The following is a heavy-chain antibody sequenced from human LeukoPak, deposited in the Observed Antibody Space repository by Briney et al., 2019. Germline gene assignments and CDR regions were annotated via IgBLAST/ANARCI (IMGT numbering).Heavy chain of an antibody. V-gene: IGHV1-2*02. CDR3: AKDGYSGSEGFLVGPYYFDY. Sequence: ASVKASCKASGYTFTGYYMHWVRQAPGQGLEWMGWINPNSGGTNYAQKFQGRVTMTRDTSISTAYMELSRLRSDDTAVYYCAKDGYSGSEGFLVGPYYFDYWGQGSLVTVSS. D-gene: IGHD1-26*01. CDR2: INPNSGGT. J-gene: IGHJ4*02. CDR1: GYTFTGYY.